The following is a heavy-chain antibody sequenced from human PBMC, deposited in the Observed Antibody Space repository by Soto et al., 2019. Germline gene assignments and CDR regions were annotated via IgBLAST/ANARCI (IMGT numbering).Heavy chain of an antibody. CDR2: INAGNGNT. D-gene: IGHD3-10*01. Sequence: QVQLVQSGAEVKKPGASVKVSCKASGYTFTSYAMHWVRQAPGQRLEWMGWINAGNGNTKYSQKFQGRVTITRDTSASTAYMELSSLRSEDTAVYYCASSYYGSGKPKDYYYGMDVWGQGTTVTVSS. CDR1: GYTFTSYA. CDR3: ASSYYGSGKPKDYYYGMDV. V-gene: IGHV1-3*01. J-gene: IGHJ6*02.